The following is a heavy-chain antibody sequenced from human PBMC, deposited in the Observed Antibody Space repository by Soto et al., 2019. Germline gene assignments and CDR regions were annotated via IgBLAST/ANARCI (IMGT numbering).Heavy chain of an antibody. J-gene: IGHJ4*02. Sequence: QVQLVESGGGVVQPGRYLSLSCAASGFTFSSYAMHWVRQAPCKGLEWVSVISYDGSNKYYADSVKGRFTISTSNSTNTLYLHMKTPRAKFTAVYYCASYILSGYYDSSSLRNNFDYGGQGTLVTV. CDR1: GFTFSSYA. D-gene: IGHD3-22*01. CDR2: ISYDGSNK. CDR3: ASYILSGYYDSSSLRNNFDY. V-gene: IGHV3-30-3*01.